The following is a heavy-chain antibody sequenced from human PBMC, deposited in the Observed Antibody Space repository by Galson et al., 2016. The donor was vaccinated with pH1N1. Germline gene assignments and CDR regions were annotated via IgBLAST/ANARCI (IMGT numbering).Heavy chain of an antibody. CDR3: AGKEMRGSYYFLGDY. CDR2: INHSGST. Sequence: SETLSLTCAVYGGSFSDYYWSWIRQPPGKGLEWIGEINHSGSTNYNPSLKSRVTISVDASKNQVSLKLSSVNAADTAVYYCAGKEMRGSYYFLGDYWGQGTLVTVSS. D-gene: IGHD3-10*01. J-gene: IGHJ4*02. CDR1: GGSFSDYY. V-gene: IGHV4-34*01.